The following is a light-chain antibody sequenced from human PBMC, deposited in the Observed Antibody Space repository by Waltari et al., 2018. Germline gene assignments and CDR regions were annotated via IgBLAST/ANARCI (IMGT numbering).Light chain of an antibody. CDR1: SPNIGSNY. V-gene: IGLV1-47*01. J-gene: IGLJ2*01. CDR2: RNT. CDR3: AAWDDSLSAYVV. Sequence: QSVLTQPPSASGTPGPRVTISCSGSSPNIGSNYVYWYQQLPGTAPKLLIYRNTQRPSGVPDRFSGSKSGTSASLAISGLRSEDEADYYCAAWDDSLSAYVVFGGGTKLTVL.